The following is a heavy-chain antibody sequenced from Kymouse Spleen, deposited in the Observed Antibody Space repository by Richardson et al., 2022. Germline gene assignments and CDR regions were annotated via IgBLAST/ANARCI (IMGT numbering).Heavy chain of an antibody. CDR3: ARGQGVTTVTTGFDY. V-gene: IGHV4-34*01. CDR2: INHSGST. J-gene: IGHJ4*02. CDR1: GGSFSGYY. D-gene: IGHD4-17*01. Sequence: QVQLQQWGAGLLKPSETLSLTCAVYGGSFSGYYWSWIRQPPGKGLEWIGEINHSGSTNYNPSLKSRVTISVDTSKNQFSLKLSSVTAADTAVYYCARGQGVTTVTTGFDYWGQGTLVTVSS.